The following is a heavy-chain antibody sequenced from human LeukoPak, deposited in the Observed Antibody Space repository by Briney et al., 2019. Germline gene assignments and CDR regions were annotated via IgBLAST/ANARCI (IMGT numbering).Heavy chain of an antibody. CDR3: ARYDYGDKDAFDI. D-gene: IGHD4-17*01. V-gene: IGHV3-21*01. CDR2: ISSSSSYI. J-gene: IGHJ3*02. Sequence: GGSLRLSCAASGFTFSSYSMNWVRQAPGKGLEWVSSISSSSSYIYYADSVKGRFTISRDNAKNSLYLQMNSLRAEDTAVYYCARYDYGDKDAFDIWGQGTMVTVSS. CDR1: GFTFSSYS.